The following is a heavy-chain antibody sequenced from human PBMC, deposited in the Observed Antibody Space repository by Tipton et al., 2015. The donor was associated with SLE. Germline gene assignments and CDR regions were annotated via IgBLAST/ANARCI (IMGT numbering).Heavy chain of an antibody. CDR1: GFTFSSYA. CDR2: ISYDGSNK. CDR3: ARGLVVDDYYFYYMDV. D-gene: IGHD2-2*01. J-gene: IGHJ6*03. Sequence: SLRLSCAASGFTFSSYAMHWVRQAPGKGLEWVAVISYDGSNKYYADSVKGRFTISRDNSKNTLYLQMNSLRAEDTAVYYCARGLVVDDYYFYYMDVWGKGTTVTVSS. V-gene: IGHV3-30-3*01.